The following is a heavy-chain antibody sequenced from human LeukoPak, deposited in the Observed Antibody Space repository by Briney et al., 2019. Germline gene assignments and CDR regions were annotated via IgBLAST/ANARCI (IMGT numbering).Heavy chain of an antibody. V-gene: IGHV5-51*01. D-gene: IGHD6-19*01. CDR3: ARPSGLQWLLD. J-gene: IGHJ4*02. Sequence: GESRNISCKGSGYSFTSYWIGWVRQMPGKGLEWMGIIYPGGSDTRYGPSFQGQVTISADKSMSTAYLQWSSLNASDTAMYYCARPSGLQWLLDWGQGTLVTVSS. CDR1: GYSFTSYW. CDR2: IYPGGSDT.